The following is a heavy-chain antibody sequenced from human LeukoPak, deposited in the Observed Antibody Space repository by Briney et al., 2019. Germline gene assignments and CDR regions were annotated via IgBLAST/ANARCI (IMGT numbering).Heavy chain of an antibody. V-gene: IGHV3-21*01. J-gene: IGHJ4*02. CDR3: ASTHLGYCSGGSCGVDY. CDR2: ISSSSSYI. Sequence: GGSLRLSCAASGFTFSSYSMNWVRQAQGKGLEWVSSISSSSSYIYYADSVKGRFTISRDNAKNSLYLQMNSLRAEDTAVYYCASTHLGYCSGGSCGVDYWGQGTLVTVSS. D-gene: IGHD2-15*01. CDR1: GFTFSSYS.